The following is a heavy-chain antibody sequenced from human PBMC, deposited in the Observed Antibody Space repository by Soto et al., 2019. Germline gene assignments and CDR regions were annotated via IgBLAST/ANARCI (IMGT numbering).Heavy chain of an antibody. J-gene: IGHJ3*02. Sequence: GASVKVSCKASGGTFSSYAISWVRQAPGQGLEWMGGIIPIFGTANYAQKFQGRVTITADESTSTAYMELSSLRSEDTAVYYCARDPWGPNPGAFDIWGQGTMVTVSS. CDR1: GGTFSSYA. D-gene: IGHD1-26*01. CDR3: ARDPWGPNPGAFDI. V-gene: IGHV1-69*13. CDR2: IIPIFGTA.